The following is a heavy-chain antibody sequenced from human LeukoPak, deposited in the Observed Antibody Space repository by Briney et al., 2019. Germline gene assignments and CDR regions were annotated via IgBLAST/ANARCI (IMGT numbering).Heavy chain of an antibody. J-gene: IGHJ4*02. CDR2: INHSGST. CDR3: ARDTRTAQGFDY. V-gene: IGHV4-34*01. Sequence: SETLSLTCAVYGGSFSGYCWSWIRQPPGKGLEWIGEINHSGSTNYNPSLKSRVTISVDTSKNQFSLKLSSVTAADTAIYYCARDTRTAQGFDYWGQGILVTASS. D-gene: IGHD2-15*01. CDR1: GGSFSGYC.